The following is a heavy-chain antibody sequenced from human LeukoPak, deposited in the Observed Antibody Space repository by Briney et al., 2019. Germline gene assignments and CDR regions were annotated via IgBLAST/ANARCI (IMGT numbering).Heavy chain of an antibody. CDR2: IIPIFGTA. CDR3: ARGRWLQYGFDY. Sequence: ASVKVSCKASGGTFSSYAISWVRQAPGQGLEWMGGIIPIFGTANYAQKFQGRVTITADESTSTAYMELSSLRSEDTAVYYSARGRWLQYGFDYWGQGTLVTVSS. V-gene: IGHV1-69*13. D-gene: IGHD5-24*01. J-gene: IGHJ4*02. CDR1: GGTFSSYA.